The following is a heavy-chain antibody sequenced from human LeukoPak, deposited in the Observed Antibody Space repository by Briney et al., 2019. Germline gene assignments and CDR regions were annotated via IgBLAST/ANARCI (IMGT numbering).Heavy chain of an antibody. CDR3: ANDRHYCNATAAYSSRFDP. CDR1: AFIVDQYT. Sequence: PGGSLRLSCEASAFIVDQYTIASVRHAPGKGLEWVSLIGYDGDTTYYADSVRGRFTVSRDNSKNSLFLQMSSLRSDDTGFYYCANDRHYCNATAAYSSRFDPWGQGTLVTVSS. CDR2: IGYDGDTT. D-gene: IGHD2-2*01. V-gene: IGHV3-43*01. J-gene: IGHJ5*02.